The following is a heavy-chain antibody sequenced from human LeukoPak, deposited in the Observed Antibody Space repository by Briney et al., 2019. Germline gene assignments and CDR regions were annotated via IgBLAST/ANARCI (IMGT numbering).Heavy chain of an antibody. D-gene: IGHD1-26*01. CDR2: ISGSGSGT. V-gene: IGHV3-23*01. CDR1: GFTFSSYA. CDR3: ARGVGSYYYGMDV. J-gene: IGHJ6*02. Sequence: GGSLRLSCAASGFTFSSYAGSWVRQAPGKGLEWVSLISGSGSGTYYADSVKGRFTISRDNSKNTLYLQMNSLRAEDTAVYYCARGVGSYYYGMDVWGQGTTVTVSS.